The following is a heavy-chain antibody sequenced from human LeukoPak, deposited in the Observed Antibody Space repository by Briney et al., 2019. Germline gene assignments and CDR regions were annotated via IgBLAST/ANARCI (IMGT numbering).Heavy chain of an antibody. CDR2: IYHSGST. D-gene: IGHD5-18*01. CDR1: GGSISSGGYS. J-gene: IGHJ2*01. CDR3: ARSGYSYGQSWYFDL. Sequence: PSVTLSLTCAVSGGSISSGGYSWSWIRQPPGKGLEWIGYIYHSGSTYYNPSLKSRVTISVDRSKNQFSLKLSSVTAADTAVYYCARSGYSYGQSWYFDLWGRGTLVTVSS. V-gene: IGHV4-30-2*01.